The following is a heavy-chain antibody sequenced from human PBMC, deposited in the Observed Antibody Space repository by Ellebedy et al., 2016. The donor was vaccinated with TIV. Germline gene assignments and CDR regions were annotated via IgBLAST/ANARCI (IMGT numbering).Heavy chain of an antibody. CDR3: TSSGAGGYYYGMDV. CDR1: GFTFSGST. D-gene: IGHD3-16*01. Sequence: GESLKISCAASGFTFSGSTMHWVRQASGKGLEWVGRIRSKANSYATAYAASVKGRFTISRDDSKNTAYLQMNSLKTEDTAVYYCTSSGAGGYYYGMDVWGQGTTVTVSS. V-gene: IGHV3-73*01. J-gene: IGHJ6*02. CDR2: IRSKANSYAT.